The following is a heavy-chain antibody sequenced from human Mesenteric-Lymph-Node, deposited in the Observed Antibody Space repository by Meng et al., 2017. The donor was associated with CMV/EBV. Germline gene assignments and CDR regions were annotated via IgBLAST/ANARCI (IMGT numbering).Heavy chain of an antibody. Sequence: KVSCKGSGYSFTSYWIGWVRQRPGKGLEWMGIIYPGDSDTRYSPSFQGQVTISADKSISTAYLQWSSLKASDTAMYYCARLIGYDFWSGYYIYYYGMDVWGQGTTVTVSS. D-gene: IGHD3-3*01. CDR3: ARLIGYDFWSGYYIYYYGMDV. CDR2: IYPGDSDT. V-gene: IGHV5-51*01. CDR1: GYSFTSYW. J-gene: IGHJ6*02.